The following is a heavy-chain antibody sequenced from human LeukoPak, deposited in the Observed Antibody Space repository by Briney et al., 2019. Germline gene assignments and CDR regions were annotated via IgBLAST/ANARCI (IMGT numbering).Heavy chain of an antibody. V-gene: IGHV3-33*01. CDR2: VRYDGSDK. Sequence: GGSLRLSCAASGFTFSSYGIHWVRHAPGKGLEWVAGVRYDGSDKFHEDYVKGRFTISRDNSKNTVTLQMNSLRAEDTAVYYCARDLYDHFLDYWGQGTVVTVSS. CDR3: ARDLYDHFLDY. CDR1: GFTFSSYG. D-gene: IGHD1-1*01. J-gene: IGHJ4*02.